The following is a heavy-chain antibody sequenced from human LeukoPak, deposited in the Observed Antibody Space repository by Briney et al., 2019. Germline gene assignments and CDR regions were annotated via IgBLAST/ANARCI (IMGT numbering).Heavy chain of an antibody. CDR2: IRYDGRNK. CDR3: AKAQFPYYSDGSGYPLDY. J-gene: IGHJ4*02. Sequence: GGSLRPSCAASGFTFSSYGMHWVRQAPGKGLEWVAFIRYDGRNKYYADSVKGRFTISRDNSKNTLYLQMNSLRAEDTAVYYCAKAQFPYYSDGSGYPLDYWGQGTLVTVSS. V-gene: IGHV3-30*02. D-gene: IGHD3-22*01. CDR1: GFTFSSYG.